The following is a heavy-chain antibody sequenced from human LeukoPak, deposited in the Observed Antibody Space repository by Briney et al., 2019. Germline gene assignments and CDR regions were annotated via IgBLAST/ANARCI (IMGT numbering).Heavy chain of an antibody. D-gene: IGHD5-24*01. Sequence: SSETLSLTCTVSGGSISSYYWSWIRQPPGKGLEWIGYIYYSGSTNYNPSLKSRVTISVDTSKNQFSLKLSSETAADTAVYYCARQVGLQGAFDYWGQGTLVTVSS. CDR1: GGSISSYY. CDR3: ARQVGLQGAFDY. V-gene: IGHV4-59*08. J-gene: IGHJ4*02. CDR2: IYYSGST.